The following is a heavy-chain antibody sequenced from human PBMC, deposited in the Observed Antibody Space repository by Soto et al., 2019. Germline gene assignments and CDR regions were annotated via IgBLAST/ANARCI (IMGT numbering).Heavy chain of an antibody. CDR1: GYSFTSYW. CDR2: IDPSDSYT. D-gene: IGHD3-22*01. Sequence: PGESLKISCKGSGYSFTSYWISWVRQMPGKGLEWMGRIDPSDSYTNYSPSFQGHVTISADKSISTAYLQWSSLRASDTTMYYCARPYYDSSGSDYWGQGTLVTVSS. J-gene: IGHJ4*02. CDR3: ARPYYDSSGSDY. V-gene: IGHV5-10-1*01.